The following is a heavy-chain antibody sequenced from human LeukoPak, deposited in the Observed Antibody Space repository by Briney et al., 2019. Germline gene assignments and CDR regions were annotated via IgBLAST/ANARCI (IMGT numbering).Heavy chain of an antibody. CDR2: IAPLFGTP. Sequence: ASVKVSCKASGGTFRNYVITWVRQAPGQGLEWMGEIAPLFGTPNYAQRLQGRVSIAADESTSTAYMELSSLRSEDTAIYYCATDSGNHSGHAFDIWGQGTRVIVSS. V-gene: IGHV1-69*13. J-gene: IGHJ3*02. CDR3: ATDSGNHSGHAFDI. D-gene: IGHD5-12*01. CDR1: GGTFRNYV.